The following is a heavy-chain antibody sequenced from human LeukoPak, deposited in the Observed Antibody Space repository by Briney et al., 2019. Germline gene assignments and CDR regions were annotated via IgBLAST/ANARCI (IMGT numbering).Heavy chain of an antibody. V-gene: IGHV3-30*02. CDR1: AFTFSSYG. D-gene: IGHD2-15*01. CDR3: ARTVVVVAASYFDY. Sequence: GGSLRLSCAASAFTFSSYGMHWVRQAPGKGLEWVAFIRYDGSNEYYADSVKGRFTISRDNSKNTLYLQMNSLRAEDTAVYYCARTVVVVAASYFDYWGQGTLVTVSS. J-gene: IGHJ4*02. CDR2: IRYDGSNE.